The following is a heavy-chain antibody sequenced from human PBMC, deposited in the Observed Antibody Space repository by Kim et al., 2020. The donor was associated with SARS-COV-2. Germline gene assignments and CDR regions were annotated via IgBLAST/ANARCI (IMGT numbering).Heavy chain of an antibody. CDR2: IYYSGST. CDR1: GVSISSRGLY. J-gene: IGHJ3*02. D-gene: IGHD2-21*02. CDR3: ARDRDCGGDCSHAFDI. V-gene: IGHV4-31*03. Sequence: SETLSLTCTVSGVSISSRGLYWSWIRQHPGKGLEWIVYIYYSGSTYYNPSLKSRVTISVDTSKNQFSLKLSSVTAADTAVYYCARDRDCGGDCSHAFDIWGHGTIVTVSS.